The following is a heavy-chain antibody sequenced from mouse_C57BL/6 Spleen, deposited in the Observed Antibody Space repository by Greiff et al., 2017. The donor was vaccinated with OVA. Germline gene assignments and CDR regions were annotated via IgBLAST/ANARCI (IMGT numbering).Heavy chain of an antibody. CDR2: IDPSDSET. CDR1: GYTFTSYW. J-gene: IGHJ3*01. Sequence: VQLQQSGAELVRPGSSVKLSCKASGYTFTSYWMHWVKQRPIQGLEWIGNIDPSDSETHYNQKFKDKATLTVDKSSSTAYMQLSSLTSEDSAVYYCARGTAQSSWFAYWGQGTLVTVSA. V-gene: IGHV1-52*01. D-gene: IGHD3-2*02. CDR3: ARGTAQSSWFAY.